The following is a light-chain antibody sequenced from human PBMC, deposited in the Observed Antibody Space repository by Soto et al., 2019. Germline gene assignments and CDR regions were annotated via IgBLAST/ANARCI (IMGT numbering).Light chain of an antibody. CDR2: ASS. J-gene: IGLJ1*01. CDR1: SSDVGSYNY. V-gene: IGLV2-14*01. CDR3: SSYTSGSTLYV. Sequence: QSVLTQPASVSGCPGQSITISCTGTSSDVGSYNYVSWYQQHPGKAPRLMIYASSNRPSGVSHRFSGSRSGNTASLTISGLQAEDEADYFCSSYTSGSTLYVFGSGTKVTVL.